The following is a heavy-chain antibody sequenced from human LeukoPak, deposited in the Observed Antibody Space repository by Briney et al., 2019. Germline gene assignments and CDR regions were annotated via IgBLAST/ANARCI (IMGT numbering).Heavy chain of an antibody. Sequence: PSETLSLTCTFSGGSISSYYWSWLRQPPGEGLEWIGYIYYSGSTNYNPSLKSRVTISVDTSKNQFSLKLSSVTAADTAVYYCAREILLLSQDAFDIWGQGTMVTVSS. CDR3: AREILLLSQDAFDI. D-gene: IGHD2-15*01. J-gene: IGHJ3*02. V-gene: IGHV4-59*12. CDR1: GGSISSYY. CDR2: IYYSGST.